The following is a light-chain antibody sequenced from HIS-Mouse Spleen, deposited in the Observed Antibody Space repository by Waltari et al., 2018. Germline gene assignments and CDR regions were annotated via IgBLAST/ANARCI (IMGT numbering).Light chain of an antibody. CDR2: DVS. V-gene: IGLV3-21*02. Sequence: SYELTQPPSVSVSPGQTARITCSGDALPKKYAYWYQQKSGQAPVLVVYDVSDRPSGIPERFSGSNSGNTATLTISRVEAGDEADYYCQVWDSSSDHVVFGGGTKLTVL. CDR1: ALPKKY. J-gene: IGLJ2*01. CDR3: QVWDSSSDHVV.